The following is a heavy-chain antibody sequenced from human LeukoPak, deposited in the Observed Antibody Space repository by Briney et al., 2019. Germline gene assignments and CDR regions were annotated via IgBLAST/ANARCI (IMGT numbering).Heavy chain of an antibody. CDR1: GFTFSNYA. D-gene: IGHD4-17*01. Sequence: GGFLRLSCAASGFTFSNYAMSWVRQAPGRGLEWVSAISGSSGLTYYADSVKGRFTISRDNSKNTLFLQMNSLRAEDTAVYYCARRGESTSYGDYRFDYWGQGTLVTVSS. V-gene: IGHV3-23*01. CDR3: ARRGESTSYGDYRFDY. J-gene: IGHJ4*02. CDR2: ISGSSGLT.